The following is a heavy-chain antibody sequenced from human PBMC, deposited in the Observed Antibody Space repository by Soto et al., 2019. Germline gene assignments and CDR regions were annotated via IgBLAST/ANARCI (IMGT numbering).Heavy chain of an antibody. D-gene: IGHD5-12*01. CDR3: AKDGTYSGLYYFDY. CDR2: ISGSGATT. J-gene: IGHJ4*02. Sequence: PVGSLRLSCAASGFTFSDSALVWVRQAPGKGLEWVSGISGSGATTYYADSVKGRFTISRDNSKNTVYLQMSSLRAEDTAIYYCAKDGTYSGLYYFDYWGQGSLVTVSS. V-gene: IGHV3-23*01. CDR1: GFTFSDSA.